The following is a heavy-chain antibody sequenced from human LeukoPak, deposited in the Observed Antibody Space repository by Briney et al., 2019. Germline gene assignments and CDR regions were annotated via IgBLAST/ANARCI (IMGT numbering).Heavy chain of an antibody. CDR1: GESFSGYF. CDR3: ARGTPVLNGAFDI. D-gene: IGHD2-8*01. J-gene: IGHJ3*02. Sequence: SGTPSLTCAVYGESFSGYFWTWIRQPPGKGLEWIGEVDHSETTKYHPSLKSRVTMSVDTSKNQFSLKMSSVTAADTAIYYCARGTPVLNGAFDIWGQGTMVTVSS. CDR2: VDHSETT. V-gene: IGHV4-34*01.